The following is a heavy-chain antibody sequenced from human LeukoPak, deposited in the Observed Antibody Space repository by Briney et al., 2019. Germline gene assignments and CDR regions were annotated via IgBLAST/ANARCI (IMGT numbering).Heavy chain of an antibody. D-gene: IGHD4-11*01. Sequence: SETLSLTCTVSGGSISSYYWSWIRQPAGKGLEWIGRIYTSGSTNYNPSLKSRVTMSVDTSKNQFSLKLSSVTAADTAVYYCARVRDDTNPLTTPWFDPWGQGTLVTVSS. V-gene: IGHV4-4*07. J-gene: IGHJ5*02. CDR3: ARVRDDTNPLTTPWFDP. CDR1: GGSISSYY. CDR2: IYTSGST.